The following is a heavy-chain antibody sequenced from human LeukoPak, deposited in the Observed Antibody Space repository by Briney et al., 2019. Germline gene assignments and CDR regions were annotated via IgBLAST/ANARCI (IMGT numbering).Heavy chain of an antibody. CDR2: ISSSSSYI. CDR1: GFTFSSYS. J-gene: IGHJ4*02. Sequence: PGGSLRLSCAASGFTFSSYSMNWVRQAPGKGLEWVSSISSSSSYIYYADSVKGRFTISRDNSKNTLYLQMNSLRAEDTAVYYCARDNAPYTSSSSGLGLFDYWGQGTLVTVSS. D-gene: IGHD6-6*01. CDR3: ARDNAPYTSSSSGLGLFDY. V-gene: IGHV3-21*04.